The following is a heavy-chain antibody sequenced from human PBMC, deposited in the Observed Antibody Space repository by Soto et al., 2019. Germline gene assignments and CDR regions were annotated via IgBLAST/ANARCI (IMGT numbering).Heavy chain of an antibody. CDR3: ARGLWAISTNWFDP. CDR1: GGSFSGYY. CDR2: INHSGST. D-gene: IGHD3-3*01. Sequence: SETLSLTCAVYGGSFSGYYWSWIRQPPGKGLEWIGEINHSGSTNYNPSLKSRVTISVDTSKNQFSLKLSSVTAADTAVYYCARGLWAISTNWFDPWGQGTLVTVSS. J-gene: IGHJ5*02. V-gene: IGHV4-34*01.